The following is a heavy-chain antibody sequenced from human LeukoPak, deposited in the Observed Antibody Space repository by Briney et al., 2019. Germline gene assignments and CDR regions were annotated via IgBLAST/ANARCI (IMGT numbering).Heavy chain of an antibody. J-gene: IGHJ3*01. D-gene: IGHD3-22*01. V-gene: IGHV3-53*01. Sequence: GGSLRLSCAASGFTVGSNYMSWVRQAPGKGLEWVSVIYSGGSTYYADSVKGRFTISRDNSKNTLYLQMNSLRAEDTAVYYCARSYYYDSSGYYYAFDFWGQGTMVTVSS. CDR1: GFTVGSNY. CDR2: IYSGGST. CDR3: ARSYYYDSSGYYYAFDF.